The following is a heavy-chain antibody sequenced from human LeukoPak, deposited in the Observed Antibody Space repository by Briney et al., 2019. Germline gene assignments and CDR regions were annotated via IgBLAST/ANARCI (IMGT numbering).Heavy chain of an antibody. Sequence: SETLSLTCAVYGGSFSGYYWSWIRQPPGKGLEWIGEINHSGSTNYNPSLKSRVTISVDTSKNQFSLKLSSVTAADTAVYYCARVASSSWYRRWFDPWGQGTLVTVSS. V-gene: IGHV4-34*01. D-gene: IGHD6-13*01. J-gene: IGHJ5*02. CDR1: GGSFSGYY. CDR3: ARVASSSWYRRWFDP. CDR2: INHSGST.